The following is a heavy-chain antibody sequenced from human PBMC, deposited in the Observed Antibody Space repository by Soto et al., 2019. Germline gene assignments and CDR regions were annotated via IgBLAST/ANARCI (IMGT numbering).Heavy chain of an antibody. CDR3: AEWARYCSGAADRA. V-gene: IGHV3-23*01. CDR2: TSGSGTIT. Sequence: EVQLLESGGGLVQPGGSLRLFCAASGFPFSSRAMSWVRQAPGKGLEWVSATSGSGTITYYADSVKRRFTICRDASKNTSYLQMNGLRLNNMAVFYCAEWARYCSGAADRARGKGTLVTVSS. CDR1: GFPFSSRA. D-gene: IGHD2-15*01. J-gene: IGHJ4*02.